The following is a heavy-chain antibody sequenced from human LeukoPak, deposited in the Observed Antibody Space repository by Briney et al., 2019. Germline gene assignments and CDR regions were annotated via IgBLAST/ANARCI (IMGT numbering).Heavy chain of an antibody. CDR1: GFTFNDYG. CDR3: ARVGPSGGPFDY. J-gene: IGHJ4*02. CDR2: INWKGDSA. V-gene: IGHV3-20*04. D-gene: IGHD2-8*02. Sequence: GGSLRLSCAASGFTFNDYGMSWVRQVPGKGLEWVSGINWKGDSASYADSVKGRFTLSRDNAKNSLSLQMNSLRAEDTALYYCARVGPSGGPFDYWGQGTLATVSS.